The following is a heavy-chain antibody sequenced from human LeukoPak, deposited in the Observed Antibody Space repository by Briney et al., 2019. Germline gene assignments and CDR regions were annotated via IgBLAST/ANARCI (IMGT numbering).Heavy chain of an antibody. V-gene: IGHV4-34*01. CDR2: INHSGST. CDR1: GGSFSGYH. Sequence: SETLSLTCAVYGGSFSGYHWSWIRQPPGKGLEWIGEINHSGSTNYNPSLKSRVTISVDTSKNQFSLKLSSVTAADTAVYYCARGAPSSSHGYYFDYWGQGTLVTVSS. J-gene: IGHJ4*02. CDR3: ARGAPSSSHGYYFDY. D-gene: IGHD6-6*01.